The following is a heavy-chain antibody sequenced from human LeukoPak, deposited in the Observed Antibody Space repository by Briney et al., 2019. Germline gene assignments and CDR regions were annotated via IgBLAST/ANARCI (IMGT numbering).Heavy chain of an antibody. CDR2: IRYDGTNK. CDR1: GFTFSNYG. Sequence: GGSLRLSFAASGFTFSNYGMHWVRQAPGKGLEWVAFIRYDGTNKYYADSVKGRFTISRDNSKNTLYLQMNSLRAEDTAVYSCAKDLSPMVGAKIFDYWGQGTLVTVSS. V-gene: IGHV3-30*02. J-gene: IGHJ4*02. D-gene: IGHD1-26*01. CDR3: AKDLSPMVGAKIFDY.